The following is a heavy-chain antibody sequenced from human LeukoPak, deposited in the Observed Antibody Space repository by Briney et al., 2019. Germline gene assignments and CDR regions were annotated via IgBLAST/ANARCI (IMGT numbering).Heavy chain of an antibody. Sequence: GASVKVSCKASGYTFTAQYMQRLRQAPGQGLQWVGGINTRSGATAYAQKFQGRVTMTRDTYRRTAYTELTNLRSDDTAIYYCAFWRGNDASWSGPYDHWGQGTLVTVSS. CDR2: INTRSGAT. CDR1: GYTFTAQY. D-gene: IGHD3-3*01. V-gene: IGHV1-2*02. J-gene: IGHJ4*02. CDR3: AFWRGNDASWSGPYDH.